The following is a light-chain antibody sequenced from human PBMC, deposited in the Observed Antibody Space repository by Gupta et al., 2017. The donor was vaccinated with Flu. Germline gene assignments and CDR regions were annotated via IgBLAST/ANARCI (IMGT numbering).Light chain of an antibody. CDR3: QTWGTGIVI. CDR2: LNSDGSH. CDR1: SGHNGHA. Sequence: VKLSCTLSSGHNGHAIAWHQQQPEKGPRYLMKLNSDGSHSKGDGIPDRFSGSSSGAERYLTISSLQSEDEADYYCQTWGTGIVIFGGGTKLTVL. J-gene: IGLJ2*01. V-gene: IGLV4-69*01.